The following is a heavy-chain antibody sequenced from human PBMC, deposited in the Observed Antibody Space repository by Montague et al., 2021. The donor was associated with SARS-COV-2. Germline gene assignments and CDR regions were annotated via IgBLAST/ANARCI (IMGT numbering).Heavy chain of an antibody. Sequence: SETRSLTCAVHGTSFSGYYWNWIRQPPGKGLEWIGEINHGGSTKYSPSLKSRLTISADTSKNQFSLKLTSVAAADTAVYYCARLRDGVVPSPIPGVGPYYSYYYMDVWGRGTTVTVSS. J-gene: IGHJ6*03. V-gene: IGHV4-34*01. CDR3: ARLRDGVVPSPIPGVGPYYSYYYMDV. CDR2: INHGGST. CDR1: GTSFSGYY. D-gene: IGHD2-2*02.